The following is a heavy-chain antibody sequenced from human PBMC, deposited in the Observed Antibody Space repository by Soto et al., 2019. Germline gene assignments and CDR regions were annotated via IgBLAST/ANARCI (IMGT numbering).Heavy chain of an antibody. D-gene: IGHD4-17*01. CDR1: GFTVSSNY. Sequence: GGSLRLSCAASGFTVSSNYMSWVRQAPGKGLEWVSVIYSGGSTYYADSVKGRFTISRDNSKNTLYLQMNSLRAEDTAVYYCARELDDYGDYVGVGAFDIWGQGTMVTVSS. V-gene: IGHV3-66*01. CDR3: ARELDDYGDYVGVGAFDI. CDR2: IYSGGST. J-gene: IGHJ3*02.